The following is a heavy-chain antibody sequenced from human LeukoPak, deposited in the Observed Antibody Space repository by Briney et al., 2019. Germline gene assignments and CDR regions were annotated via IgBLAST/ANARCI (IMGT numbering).Heavy chain of an antibody. CDR3: ARGWTPAMIVVFDY. CDR2: IYYSGST. Sequence: SETLSLTCTVSGGSNSSYYWSWIRQPPGKGLEWVGYIYYSGSTNYNPSLKSRVTISVDTSKNQFSLKLSSVTAADTAVYYCARGWTPAMIVVFDYWGQGTLVTVSS. V-gene: IGHV4-59*01. J-gene: IGHJ4*02. D-gene: IGHD3-22*01. CDR1: GGSNSSYY.